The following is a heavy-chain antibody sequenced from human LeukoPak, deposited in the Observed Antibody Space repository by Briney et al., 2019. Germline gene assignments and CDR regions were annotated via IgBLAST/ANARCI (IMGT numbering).Heavy chain of an antibody. V-gene: IGHV3-23*01. J-gene: IGHJ6*02. Sequence: GGSLRLSCAASGFTFSSYAMSWVRQAPGKGLGWVSAISGSGGSTYYADSVKGRFTISRDNSKNTLYLQMNSLRAEDTAVYYCAKDSGHIVVALDVWGQGTTVTVSS. CDR1: GFTFSSYA. CDR3: AKDSGHIVVALDV. CDR2: ISGSGGST. D-gene: IGHD2-2*01.